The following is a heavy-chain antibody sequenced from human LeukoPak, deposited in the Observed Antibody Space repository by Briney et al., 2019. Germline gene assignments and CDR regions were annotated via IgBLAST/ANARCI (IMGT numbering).Heavy chain of an antibody. D-gene: IGHD6-19*01. CDR1: GFAFSSYS. Sequence: TGGSLRLSCAASGFAFSSYSMNWVRQAPGKGLEWVSSISSSSSYIYYADSVKGRFTISRDNAKNSLYLQMNSLRAEDTAVYYCASNSGWDYFDYWGQGTLVTVSS. J-gene: IGHJ4*02. CDR2: ISSSSSYI. V-gene: IGHV3-21*01. CDR3: ASNSGWDYFDY.